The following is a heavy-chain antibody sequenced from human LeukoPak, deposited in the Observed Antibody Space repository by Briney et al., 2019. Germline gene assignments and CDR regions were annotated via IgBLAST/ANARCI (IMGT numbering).Heavy chain of an antibody. D-gene: IGHD3-3*01. J-gene: IGHJ4*02. Sequence: GGSLRLSCSASGFTFSSYAMHWVRQAPGKGLEYVSAISSNGGSTYYADSVKGRFTISRDNSKNTLYLQMSSLRAEDTAVYYCVKSVITIFGVARKELFDYWGQGTLVTVSS. CDR1: GFTFSSYA. CDR2: ISSNGGST. V-gene: IGHV3-64D*06. CDR3: VKSVITIFGVARKELFDY.